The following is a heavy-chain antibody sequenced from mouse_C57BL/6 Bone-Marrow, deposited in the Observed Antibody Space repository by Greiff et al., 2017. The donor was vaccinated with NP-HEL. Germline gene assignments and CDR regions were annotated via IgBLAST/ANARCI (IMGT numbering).Heavy chain of an antibody. V-gene: IGHV1-81*01. CDR2: IYPRSGNT. CDR1: GYTFTSYG. Sequence: VKLMESGAELARPGASVKLSCKASGYTFTSYGISWVKQRPGQGLEWIGEIYPRSGNTYYNEKFKGKATLTADKSSSTAYMELRSLTSEDSAVYFCARSTHPYAMDYWGQGTSVTVSS. CDR3: ARSTHPYAMDY. J-gene: IGHJ4*01.